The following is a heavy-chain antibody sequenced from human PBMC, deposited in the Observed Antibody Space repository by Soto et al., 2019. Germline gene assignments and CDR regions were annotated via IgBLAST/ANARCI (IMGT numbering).Heavy chain of an antibody. Sequence: QVQLVQSGAEVKKPGASVKVSCKASGYTFTSYGISWVRQAPGQGLEWMGWISAYNGNTNYAQKLQGRVTMTTDTSTSTAYMELRSLRSDDTAVYYCARVDPPWYSCSPNVMDAWGQGTTVTVSS. J-gene: IGHJ6*02. D-gene: IGHD6-6*01. CDR1: GYTFTSYG. CDR3: ARVDPPWYSCSPNVMDA. V-gene: IGHV1-18*01. CDR2: ISAYNGNT.